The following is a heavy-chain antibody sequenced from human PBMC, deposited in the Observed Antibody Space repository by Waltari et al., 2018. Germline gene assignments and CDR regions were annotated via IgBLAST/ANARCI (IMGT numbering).Heavy chain of an antibody. CDR3: ARSRSSIWGLDY. CDR1: GFSFSTYD. J-gene: IGHJ4*02. V-gene: IGHV3-48*03. D-gene: IGHD3-16*01. Sequence: EVQLVESVGGLVQPGGSLRLSCAASGFSFSTYDMTWVLQAPGKGLEWIAYIRSGGSSMYYADSVKGRFTISTDNAKNSVFLRMNSLRAEDTAVYYCARSRSSIWGLDYWGQGTLVTVSS. CDR2: IRSGGSSM.